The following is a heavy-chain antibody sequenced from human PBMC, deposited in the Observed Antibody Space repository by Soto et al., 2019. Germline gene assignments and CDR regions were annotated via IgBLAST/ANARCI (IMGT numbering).Heavy chain of an antibody. CDR3: ASFDGDYDFWSGYYGY. V-gene: IGHV1-69*13. Sequence: GASVKVSCKASGYTFTSYDINWVRQATGQGLEWMGGINPIFGTASYAQKFQGRVTMTANESTSTAYMELSSLRSEDTAVYYCASFDGDYDFWSGYYGYWGQGTLVTVSS. D-gene: IGHD3-3*01. J-gene: IGHJ4*02. CDR2: INPIFGTA. CDR1: GYTFTSYD.